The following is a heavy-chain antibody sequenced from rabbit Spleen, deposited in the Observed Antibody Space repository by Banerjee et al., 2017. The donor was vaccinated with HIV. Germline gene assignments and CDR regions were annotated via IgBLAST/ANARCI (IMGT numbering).Heavy chain of an antibody. V-gene: IGHV1S40*01. CDR3: ARDTGSSFSSYGMDL. Sequence: QSLEESGGDLVKPGASLTLTCTASGFSFSSSDYMCWVRQAPGKGLEWISCIAAGSSGFTYSATWAKGRFTCSKTSSTTVTLQMTSLTVADTATYFCARDTGSSFSSYGMDLWGQGTLVTVS. CDR2: IAAGSSGFT. J-gene: IGHJ6*01. D-gene: IGHD8-1*01. CDR1: GFSFSSSDY.